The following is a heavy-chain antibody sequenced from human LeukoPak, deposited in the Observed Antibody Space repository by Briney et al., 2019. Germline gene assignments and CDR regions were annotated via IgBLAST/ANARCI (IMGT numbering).Heavy chain of an antibody. J-gene: IGHJ6*03. D-gene: IGHD2-2*01. CDR1: GGSISSYY. CDR3: ARDIPVYCSSTSCYESASYYYYMDV. Sequence: NPSETLSLTCIVSGGSISSYYWSWIRQPAGKGLEWIGRIYTSGSTNYNPSLKSRVTISVDTAKNQFSLKLISVTAADTAVYYCARDIPVYCSSTSCYESASYYYYMDVWGKGTTVTISS. CDR2: IYTSGST. V-gene: IGHV4-4*07.